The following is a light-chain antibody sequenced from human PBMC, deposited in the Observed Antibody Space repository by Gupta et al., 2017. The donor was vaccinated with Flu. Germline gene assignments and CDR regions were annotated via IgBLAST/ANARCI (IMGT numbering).Light chain of an antibody. CDR1: QGISSS. CDR2: AAS. V-gene: IGKV1-8*01. J-gene: IGKJ1*01. CDR3: QQYYNGWT. Sequence: TGDRVTITCRASQGISSSLAWYQQEPGKAPKLLIYAASTLQSGVPSRFSGSGSGTDFTLTISYLQSEDFATYYCQQYYNGWTFGQGTKVEIK.